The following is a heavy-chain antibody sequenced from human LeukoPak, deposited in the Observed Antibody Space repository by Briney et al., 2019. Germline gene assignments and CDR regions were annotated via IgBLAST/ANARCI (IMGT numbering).Heavy chain of an antibody. V-gene: IGHV3-23*01. CDR3: TKELHVAVAVADYYYFYMDV. D-gene: IGHD6-19*01. Sequence: GGSLRLSCAASGFVFSSFAMGWVRQSPGNGLEWLSTINGGGNTTFYADSVKGRFTISRDNSKNTLYLHMDSLRPDDTAIYYCTKELHVAVAVADYYYFYMDVWGRGTAVTVSS. J-gene: IGHJ6*03. CDR1: GFVFSSFA. CDR2: INGGGNTT.